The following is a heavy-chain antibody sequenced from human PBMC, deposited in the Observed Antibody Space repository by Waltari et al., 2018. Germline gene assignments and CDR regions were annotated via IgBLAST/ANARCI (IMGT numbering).Heavy chain of an antibody. CDR1: GYTLTALS. J-gene: IGHJ6*03. V-gene: IGHV1-24*01. Sequence: QVQLVQSGAEVKQPGASVRVSCKVSGYTLTALSMHCVRPAPGKGLEWMGGFDPEDGETIYAQKFQGRVTMTEDTSTDTAYMELSSLRAEDTAVYYCASTRRGSPPRYYVDVWGKGTTVTVSS. CDR2: FDPEDGET. CDR3: ASTRRGSPPRYYVDV. D-gene: IGHD3-10*01.